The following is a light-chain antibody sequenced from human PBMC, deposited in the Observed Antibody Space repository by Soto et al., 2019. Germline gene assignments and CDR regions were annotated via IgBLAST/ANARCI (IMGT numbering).Light chain of an antibody. CDR1: KNDIGSSDY. Sequence: QSVLTQPASVSASPGQSIPISCTGGKNDIGSSDYVSWYQHHPGKAPKRIIYGVSNRPSGTSDRFCGSKSGNTASLTISGLQVDDEANYSSSSSTSTNPMVLGGATKLTLL. CDR3: SSSTSTNPMV. V-gene: IGLV2-14*01. J-gene: IGLJ2*01. CDR2: GVS.